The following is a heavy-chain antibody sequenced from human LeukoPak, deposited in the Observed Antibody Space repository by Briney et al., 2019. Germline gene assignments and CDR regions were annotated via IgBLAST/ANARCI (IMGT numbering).Heavy chain of an antibody. Sequence: WASVKVSCKASGYTFTGSGWYLYWLRQAPGQGLECVGWFHPNNGATGYAQKFQGRVAMTTDTSISTAYMELSRLRPDDTAIYYCARDGPAQMVDFDYWGQGTLVTVSS. CDR3: ARDGPAQMVDFDY. CDR2: FHPNNGAT. J-gene: IGHJ4*02. CDR1: GYTFTGSGWY. V-gene: IGHV1-2*02. D-gene: IGHD3-10*01.